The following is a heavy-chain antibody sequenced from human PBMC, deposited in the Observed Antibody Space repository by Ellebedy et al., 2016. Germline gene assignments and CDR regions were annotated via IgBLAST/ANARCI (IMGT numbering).Heavy chain of an antibody. V-gene: IGHV1-46*01. Sequence: ASVKVSXKGSGFSFSNYFINWVRQAPGQGLEWMGRVYPGDNSATYARKFQDRVTMTSDTSMETVFMELSSLRSEDTAVYYCARGRELITSLNWLDPWGQGTLVTVSS. CDR1: GFSFSNYF. D-gene: IGHD3-10*01. CDR3: ARGRELITSLNWLDP. J-gene: IGHJ5*02. CDR2: VYPGDNSA.